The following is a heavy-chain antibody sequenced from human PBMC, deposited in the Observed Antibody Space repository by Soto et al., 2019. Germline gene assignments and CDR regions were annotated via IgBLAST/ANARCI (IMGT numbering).Heavy chain of an antibody. J-gene: IGHJ6*02. D-gene: IGHD3-9*01. CDR2: LIPMFGTT. CDR1: GGTFSSYS. Sequence: QVQLVQSGAEVKTPGSSVKVSCKASGGTFSSYSINWVRQAHGHGLEWMGRLIPMFGTTDYAQRFQGRVTYNADEFTSTASMEVNNITSQDTAVYYCARAVVLTFTRFYDMDVWGQGTTVNGSS. CDR3: ARAVVLTFTRFYDMDV. V-gene: IGHV1-69*18.